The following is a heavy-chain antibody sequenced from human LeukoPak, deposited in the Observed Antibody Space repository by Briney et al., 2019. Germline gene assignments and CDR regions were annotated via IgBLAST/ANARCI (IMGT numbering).Heavy chain of an antibody. Sequence: SETLSLTCTVSGGSISSYYWSWIRQPPGKGLEWIGYIYYSGSTNYNPSLKSRVTISVDTSKNQFSLKLSSVTAADTAVYYCARAAITMVRGVGPIDYWGQGTLVTVPS. D-gene: IGHD3-10*01. CDR3: ARAAITMVRGVGPIDY. CDR1: GGSISSYY. V-gene: IGHV4-59*01. J-gene: IGHJ4*02. CDR2: IYYSGST.